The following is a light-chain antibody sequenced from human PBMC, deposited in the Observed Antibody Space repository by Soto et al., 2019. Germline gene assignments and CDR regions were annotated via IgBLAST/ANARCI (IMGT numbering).Light chain of an antibody. CDR1: SSNIGAGYD. CDR3: ASWDDTLQGRV. V-gene: IGLV1-40*01. J-gene: IGLJ3*02. CDR2: GNS. Sequence: QSVLTQPPSVSGAPGQRVTISCTGSSSNIGAGYDVHWYQQLPGTAPKLLIYGNSNRPSGVPDRFSGSKSGTSASLAITGLQSEDEADYYCASWDDTLQGRVFGGGTKLTVL.